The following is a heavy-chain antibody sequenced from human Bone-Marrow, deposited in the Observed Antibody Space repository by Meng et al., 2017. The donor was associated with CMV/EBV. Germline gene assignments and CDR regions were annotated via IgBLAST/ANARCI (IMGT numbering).Heavy chain of an antibody. J-gene: IGHJ4*02. D-gene: IGHD5-12*01. Sequence: GESLKISCAASGLTFSSYWMSWVRQAPGKGLEWVANIKQDGGEKYYVDSVKGRFTISRDNARNSLYLQMNSLRSEDTAVYYCAGVDRVATSFDYWGQGTLVTVSS. CDR3: AGVDRVATSFDY. CDR2: IKQDGGEK. CDR1: GLTFSSYW. V-gene: IGHV3-7*01.